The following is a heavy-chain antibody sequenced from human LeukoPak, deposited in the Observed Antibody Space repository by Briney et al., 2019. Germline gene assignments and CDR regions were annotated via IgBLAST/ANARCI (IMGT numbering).Heavy chain of an antibody. D-gene: IGHD3-10*01. CDR2: VNHRGST. CDR3: ARRVIRGSFDS. J-gene: IGHJ4*02. Sequence: SETLSLTCIVSGGSFSDYYWSWIRQPPGKALEWIGEVNHRGSTNSNPSLKSRLIMSVDKSRNQFSLRLRSLTAADTAVYYCARRVIRGSFDSWGQGNLVTVSS. V-gene: IGHV4-34*01. CDR1: GGSFSDYY.